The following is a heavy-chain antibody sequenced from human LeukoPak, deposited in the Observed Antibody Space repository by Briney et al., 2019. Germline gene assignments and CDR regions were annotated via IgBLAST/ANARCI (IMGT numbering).Heavy chain of an antibody. Sequence: ASVKVSCKTSGYTFTDYYMHWLRQAPGQGLEWVGRIDPNTGGTNFAQKFQVRVTMTRDTSISTVYMELTGLRSDDTAVYYCARVPGPYTTSRSHYWVQGTLVTVSS. V-gene: IGHV1-2*02. J-gene: IGHJ4*02. CDR3: ARVPGPYTTSRSHY. D-gene: IGHD2-2*01. CDR2: IDPNTGGT. CDR1: GYTFTDYY.